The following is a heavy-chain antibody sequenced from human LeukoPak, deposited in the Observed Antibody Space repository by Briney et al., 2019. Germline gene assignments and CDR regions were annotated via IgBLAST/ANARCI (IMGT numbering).Heavy chain of an antibody. CDR2: IWYDGSNK. J-gene: IGHJ4*02. V-gene: IGHV3-33*06. CDR3: AKGSVRSRASRLDY. D-gene: IGHD2-21*02. CDR1: GFTFSSYG. Sequence: PGRSLRLSCAASGFTFSSYGMHWVRQAPGKGLEWVAVIWYDGSNKYYADSVKGRFTISRDNSKNTLYLQMNSLRAEDTAVYYCAKGSVRSRASRLDYWGQGTLVTVSS.